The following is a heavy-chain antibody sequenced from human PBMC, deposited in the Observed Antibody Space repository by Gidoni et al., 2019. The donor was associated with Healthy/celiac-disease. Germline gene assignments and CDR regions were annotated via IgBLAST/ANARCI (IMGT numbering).Heavy chain of an antibody. J-gene: IGHJ6*02. Sequence: EVQLLESGGGLVQPGGSLRLSCAASGFTFRSYAMSWVRQAPGKGLEWVSAISGSGGSTYYADSVKGRFTISRDNSKNTLYLQMNSLRAEDTAVYYCAKGVTIFGVAPSYGMDVWGQGTTVTVSS. D-gene: IGHD3-3*01. V-gene: IGHV3-23*01. CDR1: GFTFRSYA. CDR3: AKGVTIFGVAPSYGMDV. CDR2: ISGSGGST.